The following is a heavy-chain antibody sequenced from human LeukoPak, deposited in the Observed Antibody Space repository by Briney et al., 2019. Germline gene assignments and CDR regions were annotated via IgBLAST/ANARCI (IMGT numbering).Heavy chain of an antibody. D-gene: IGHD6-13*01. CDR3: ARAAAGPYYYSYYGMDV. CDR2: ISWDGGST. V-gene: IGHV3-43D*04. J-gene: IGHJ6*04. CDR1: GFTFDDYA. Sequence: GGSLRLSCAASGFTFDDYAMHWVRQAPGKGLEWVSRISWDGGSTYYADSVKGRFTISRDNSKNSLYLQMNGLRAEDTALYYCARAAAGPYYYSYYGMDVWGKGTTVTVSS.